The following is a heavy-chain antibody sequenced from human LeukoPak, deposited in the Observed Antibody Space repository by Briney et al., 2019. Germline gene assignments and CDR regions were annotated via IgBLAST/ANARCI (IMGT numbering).Heavy chain of an antibody. CDR3: ARGGGHYYGSGGYYNAHYFDY. D-gene: IGHD3-10*01. CDR1: GYTFTSYA. J-gene: IGHJ4*02. CDR2: INTNTGNP. V-gene: IGHV7-4-1*02. Sequence: ASVKVSCKASGYTFTSYAMNWVRQAPGQGLEWMGWINTNTGNPTYAQGFTGRFVFSLDTSVSTAYLQISSLKAEDTAVYYCARGGGHYYGSGGYYNAHYFDYWGQGTLVTVSS.